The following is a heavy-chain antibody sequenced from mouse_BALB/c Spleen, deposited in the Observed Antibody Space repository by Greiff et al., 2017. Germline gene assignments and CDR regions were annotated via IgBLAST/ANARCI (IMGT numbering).Heavy chain of an antibody. CDR3: VRDLGRVDY. CDR2: IWTGGGT. V-gene: IGHV2-9-2*01. J-gene: IGHJ2*01. CDR1: GFSLTSYD. Sequence: VKLVESGPGLVAPSQSLSITCTVSGFSLTSYDISWIRQPPGKGLEWLGVIWTGGGTNYNSAFMSRLSISKDNSKSQVFLKMNSLQTDDTAIYYCVRDLGRVDYWGQGTTLTVSS. D-gene: IGHD4-1*01.